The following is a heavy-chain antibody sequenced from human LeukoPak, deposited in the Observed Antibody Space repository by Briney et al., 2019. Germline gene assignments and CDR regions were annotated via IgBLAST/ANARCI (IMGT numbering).Heavy chain of an antibody. CDR3: ARVRPAISY. CDR1: GFIFRSYW. Sequence: GGSLRLSCGASGFIFRSYWMSWVRPAPGKGLEWVANIKEDGSEKHHVDSVKGRFTISRDNAKNSLYLQMNSLRAEDTAVYYCARVRPAISYWGQGTLVTVSS. D-gene: IGHD3-3*02. V-gene: IGHV3-7*01. J-gene: IGHJ4*02. CDR2: IKEDGSEK.